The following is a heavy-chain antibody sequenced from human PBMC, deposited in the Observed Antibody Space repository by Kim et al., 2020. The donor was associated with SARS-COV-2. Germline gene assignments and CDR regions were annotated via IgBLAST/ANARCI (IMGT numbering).Heavy chain of an antibody. D-gene: IGHD6-6*01. CDR2: ISYDGSNK. Sequence: GGSLRLSCAASGFTFSSYGMHWVRQAPGKGLEWVAVISYDGSNKYYADSVKGRFTISRDNSKNTLYLQMNSLRAEDTAVYYCAKDDSSSPGPDYWGQGTL. CDR3: AKDDSSSPGPDY. J-gene: IGHJ4*02. CDR1: GFTFSSYG. V-gene: IGHV3-30*18.